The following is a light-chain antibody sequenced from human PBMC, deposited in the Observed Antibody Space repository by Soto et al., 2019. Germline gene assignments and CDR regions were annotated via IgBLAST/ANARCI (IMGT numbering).Light chain of an antibody. CDR2: DVS. CDR1: SSDVGGYNY. CDR3: SSYTSSSTLVG. Sequence: QSALTQPASVSGSPGQSITISCAGTSSDVGGYNYVSWYQHHPGKAPKLMIYDVSNRPSGVSNRFSGSKSGSTASLTISGLQAEDEADYWCSSYTSSSTLVGFGGGTKVTVL. J-gene: IGLJ2*01. V-gene: IGLV2-14*03.